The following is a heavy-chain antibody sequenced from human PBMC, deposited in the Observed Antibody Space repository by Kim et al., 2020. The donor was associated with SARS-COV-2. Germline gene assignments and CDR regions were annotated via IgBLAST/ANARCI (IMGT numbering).Heavy chain of an antibody. V-gene: IGHV3-43*01. CDR3: AKLTVAEGVDAFDI. J-gene: IGHJ3*02. Sequence: ADSVKCRFTNSRDNSKNSMYLQMNSLRTEDTALYYCAKLTVAEGVDAFDICGQGTMVTVSS. D-gene: IGHD1-20*01.